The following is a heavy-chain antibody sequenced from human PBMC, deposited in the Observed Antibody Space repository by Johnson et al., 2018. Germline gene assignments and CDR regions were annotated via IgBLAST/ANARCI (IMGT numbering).Heavy chain of an antibody. D-gene: IGHD4-17*01. Sequence: VQLVESGGGLVQPGRSLRLSCTASGFTFSSYAMSWVRQAPGKGLEWVSVIYSGGSTYYADAVKGRFTISRDNSKNTLYLQMNSLRAEDTAVYYCARVDGDYFAFDIWGQGTMVTVSS. CDR2: IYSGGST. V-gene: IGHV3-66*02. J-gene: IGHJ3*02. CDR3: ARVDGDYFAFDI. CDR1: GFTFSSYA.